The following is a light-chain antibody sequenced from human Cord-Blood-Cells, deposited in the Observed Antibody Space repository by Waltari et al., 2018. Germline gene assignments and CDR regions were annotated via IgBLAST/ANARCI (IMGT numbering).Light chain of an antibody. J-gene: IGLJ2*01. CDR2: DVS. V-gene: IGLV2-11*01. Sequence: QSALTQPRSVSGSPGQSVTISCTGTSSDAGGYNYVSWYQQHPGKPPKLIIYDVSKRPSGVPDGSSGSTSGKTASLTISGLQAEDEADYYCCSYAGSYTVVFGGGTKLTVL. CDR3: CSYAGSYTVV. CDR1: SSDAGGYNY.